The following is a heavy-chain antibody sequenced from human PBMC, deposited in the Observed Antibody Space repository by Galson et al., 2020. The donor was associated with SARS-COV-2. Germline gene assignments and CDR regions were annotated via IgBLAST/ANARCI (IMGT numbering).Heavy chain of an antibody. CDR1: GYTFDAYG. Sequence: ASVTVSCKASGYTFDAYGISWVRQAPGQGPEWMGISTYTGDTQYEQKFQGRVTMTTDTSTSTAYMALRSLRSDDTATYYCARESVSDRSGVGWWEYWGQGSLGTV. CDR3: ARESVSDRSGVGWWEY. J-gene: IGHJ4*02. CDR2: ISTYTGDT. V-gene: IGHV1-18*01. D-gene: IGHD3-3*01.